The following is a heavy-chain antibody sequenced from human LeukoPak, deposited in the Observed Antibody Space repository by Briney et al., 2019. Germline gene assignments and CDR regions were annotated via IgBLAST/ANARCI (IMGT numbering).Heavy chain of an antibody. Sequence: GGSLRLSCAASGFTFSIYSMKWVRQAPGNGLEWVSSISSSSSYKYYPDSVKGRFTISRANAKNSLYPQMNSLRAEDTAVYYCARELRTIQLSYAFDIWGQGTMVTVSS. CDR3: ARELRTIQLSYAFDI. CDR1: GFTFSIYS. CDR2: ISSSSSYK. D-gene: IGHD5-18*01. J-gene: IGHJ3*02. V-gene: IGHV3-21*01.